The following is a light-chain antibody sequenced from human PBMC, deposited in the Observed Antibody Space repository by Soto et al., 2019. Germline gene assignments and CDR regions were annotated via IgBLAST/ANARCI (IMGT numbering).Light chain of an antibody. Sequence: DIQMTQSPPSLSASVGDRVTITCRASQDVSNDLGWFQQKPGKAPKRLIFGASNLESGVPSRFSGTGSGTEFILTITNLQPEDFATYYCQLGYNFPRAFGQGTKVDIK. CDR3: QLGYNFPRA. J-gene: IGKJ1*01. V-gene: IGKV1-17*02. CDR1: QDVSND. CDR2: GAS.